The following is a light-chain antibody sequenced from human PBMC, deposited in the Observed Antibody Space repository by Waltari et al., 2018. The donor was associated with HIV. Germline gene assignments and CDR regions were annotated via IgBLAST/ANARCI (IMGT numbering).Light chain of an antibody. CDR3: QVWVNFVYV. Sequence: SYDLTQPRSASVALGQTARVTCGVNDIGSRHVHWYQHKPGQAPVLVIFRDTHRPSEIPARFSGSNSGNTATLTITGAQAGDEADYYCQVWVNFVYVFGPGTEVTVL. CDR2: RDT. V-gene: IGLV3-9*01. J-gene: IGLJ1*01. CDR1: DIGSRH.